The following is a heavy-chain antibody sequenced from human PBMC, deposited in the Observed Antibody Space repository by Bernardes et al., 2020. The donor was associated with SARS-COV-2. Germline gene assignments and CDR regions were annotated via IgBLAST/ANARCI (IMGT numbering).Heavy chain of an antibody. J-gene: IGHJ5*02. CDR3: ARIKSEVTARLGWFDP. CDR1: GGSFSSYY. D-gene: IGHD2-21*02. CDR2: INHSGST. V-gene: IGHV4-34*01. Sequence: SATLSRTGTVYGGSFSSYYWTWIRQPPGKGLEWIGEINHSGSTNYNPSLKSRVTISVDTSKNQFSLKLNSVTAADTAVYYCARIKSEVTARLGWFDPWGQGTLVTVSS.